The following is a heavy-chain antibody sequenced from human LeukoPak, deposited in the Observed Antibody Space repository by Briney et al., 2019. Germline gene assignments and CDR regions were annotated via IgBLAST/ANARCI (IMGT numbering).Heavy chain of an antibody. CDR1: GFTFRSYV. J-gene: IGHJ4*02. CDR2: IWNDGSNK. D-gene: IGHD3-10*01. Sequence: GGSLRLSCAASGFTFRSYVMHWVRQAPGKGLEWVAVIWNDGSNKYYADSVKGRFTISRDNSKSTLYLQMNSLRAEDTAVYSCARASGPFDYWGQGTLVTVSS. V-gene: IGHV3-33*08. CDR3: ARASGPFDY.